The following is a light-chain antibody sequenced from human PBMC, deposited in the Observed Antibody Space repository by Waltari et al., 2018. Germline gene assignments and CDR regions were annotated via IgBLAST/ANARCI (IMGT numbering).Light chain of an antibody. Sequence: QSALTQPRSVSGSPGQSVTISCTGTSSDVGGYNYVSWYQQHPGKAPKLMIYEVSKRPAGVPDRFSGSKSGNTAYLTISGLQAEDEADYYCCSYAGSYTYVFGTGTKVTVL. J-gene: IGLJ1*01. CDR1: SSDVGGYNY. V-gene: IGLV2-11*01. CDR2: EVS. CDR3: CSYAGSYTYV.